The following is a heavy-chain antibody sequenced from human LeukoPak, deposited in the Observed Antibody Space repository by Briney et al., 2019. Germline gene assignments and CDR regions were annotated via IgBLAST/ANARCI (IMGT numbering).Heavy chain of an antibody. Sequence: SETLSLTCTVSGGSISSYYCSWIRQPPGKGLEWIGYIYYSGSTNYHPSHKSRVTISVDTSKNQFSLKLSSVTAADTAVYYCARDHPVDVWGKGTTVTVSS. CDR1: GGSISSYY. CDR2: IYYSGST. V-gene: IGHV4-59*01. J-gene: IGHJ6*04. CDR3: ARDHPVDV.